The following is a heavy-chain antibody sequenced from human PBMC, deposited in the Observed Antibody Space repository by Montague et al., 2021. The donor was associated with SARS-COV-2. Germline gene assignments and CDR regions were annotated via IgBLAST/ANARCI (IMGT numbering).Heavy chain of an antibody. CDR3: TGADNYGS. J-gene: IGHJ5*02. CDR1: GFTFSSFT. Sequence: SLRLSYAASGFTFSSFTMSWVRLAPGNGLEWVSTISGSGGSTWYADSVKGRFTISRDNSKSTLFLQMNSLRAEDTALYYCTGADNYGSWGRGTLVTVSS. D-gene: IGHD4-17*01. CDR2: ISGSGGST. V-gene: IGHV3-23*01.